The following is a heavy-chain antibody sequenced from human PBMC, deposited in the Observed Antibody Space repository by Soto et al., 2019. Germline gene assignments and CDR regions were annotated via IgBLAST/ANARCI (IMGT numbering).Heavy chain of an antibody. D-gene: IGHD6-13*01. CDR3: AKDRDAAAAGPTKFYGMDV. V-gene: IGHV3-23*01. J-gene: IGHJ6*02. CDR2: ISGSGDST. CDR1: GFTFSSYA. Sequence: EVQLLESGGGLVQPGGSLRLSCAASGFTFSSYAMSWVRQAPGKGLEWVSVISGSGDSTYYADSVRGRFTISRDNSKKTLYLQMNSLRADDTAVYYCAKDRDAAAAGPTKFYGMDVWGQGTTVTVPS.